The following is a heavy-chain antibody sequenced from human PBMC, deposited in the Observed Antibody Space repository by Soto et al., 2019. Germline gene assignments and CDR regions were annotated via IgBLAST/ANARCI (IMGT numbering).Heavy chain of an antibody. CDR2: ISFDGSNR. J-gene: IGHJ3*02. CDR3: AQLLGGSYAFEI. D-gene: IGHD1-26*01. CDR1: GFTFRNYP. Sequence: PGGSLRLSCAVSGFTFRNYPMNWVRQAPDRGLEWVALISFDGSNRDYADSVRGRFTVSRDNSKNTLHLQMNSLRPEDTAIYYCAQLLGGSYAFEIWGQGTLVTVSS. V-gene: IGHV3-30-3*01.